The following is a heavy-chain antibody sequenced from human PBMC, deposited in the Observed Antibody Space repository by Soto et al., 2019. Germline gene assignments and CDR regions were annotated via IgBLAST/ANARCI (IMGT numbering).Heavy chain of an antibody. CDR3: AGENWSSVD. J-gene: IGHJ4*02. D-gene: IGHD1-26*01. Sequence: QAQLVQSGAEAKRPGPSVKVSCKVSGYTFTNYFHWIRQATGQGLEWMGWMNPIDGDTEYARNFQGRMTLTRDTSITTAYMELSSVTTDDTAVYYCAGENWSSVDWGQGTLVTFSS. CDR1: GYTFTNY. CDR2: MNPIDGDT. V-gene: IGHV1-2*02.